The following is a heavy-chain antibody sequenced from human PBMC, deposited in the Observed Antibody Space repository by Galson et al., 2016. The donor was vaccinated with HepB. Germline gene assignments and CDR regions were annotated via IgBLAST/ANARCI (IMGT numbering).Heavy chain of an antibody. CDR3: AARGGAYGDYDPFDY. J-gene: IGHJ4*02. CDR2: INHSGST. V-gene: IGHV4-34*01. Sequence: SETLSLTCAVYGGSFSGYYWSWIRQPPGKGLEWIGEINHSGSTNYNPSLKSPVTISVDTSKNQFPLKLSSVTAADTAVYYWAARGGAYGDYDPFDYWGQGTLVTVSS. CDR1: GGSFSGYY. D-gene: IGHD4-17*01.